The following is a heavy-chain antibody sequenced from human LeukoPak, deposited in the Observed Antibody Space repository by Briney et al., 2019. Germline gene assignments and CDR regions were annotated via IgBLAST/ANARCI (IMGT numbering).Heavy chain of an antibody. CDR2: IYYSGST. V-gene: IGHV4-39*07. CDR3: ARDGNWFDP. J-gene: IGHJ5*02. Sequence: SETLSPTCTVSGGSISSSSYYWGWIRQPPGKGLEWIGSIYYSGSTHYNPSLKRRVTISVDTSRNQCSLKLSSVTAADTAVYYCARDGNWFDPWGQGTLVTVSS. CDR1: GGSISSSSYY.